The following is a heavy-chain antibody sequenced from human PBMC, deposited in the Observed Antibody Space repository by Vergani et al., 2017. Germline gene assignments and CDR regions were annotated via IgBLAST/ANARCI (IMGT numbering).Heavy chain of an antibody. CDR2: IIPILGIA. CDR3: ARVSEDWNYFWFDP. Sequence: QVQLVQSGAEVKKPGSSVKVSCKASGGTFSSYTISWVRQAPGQGLEWMGRIIPILGIANYAQKFQGRVTITADKSTSTAYMELSSLRSEDTAVYYCARVSEDWNYFWFDPWGQGTLVTVSS. V-gene: IGHV1-69*02. J-gene: IGHJ5*02. CDR1: GGTFSSYT. D-gene: IGHD1-7*01.